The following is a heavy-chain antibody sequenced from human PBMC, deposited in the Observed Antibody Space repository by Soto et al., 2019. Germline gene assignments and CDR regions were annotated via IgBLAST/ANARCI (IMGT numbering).Heavy chain of an antibody. J-gene: IGHJ4*02. Sequence: QVQLQESGPGLVEPSGTLSLTCAVSGDSISSSHWWSWVRQPPGEGLERIGEIFHSGTTKYNPSLESLVTMSVDKSNIQVSLKLTSVTAADTAVYYCARQLERGDLPEGFEYWGQGTLATVSS. V-gene: IGHV4-4*02. D-gene: IGHD1-1*01. CDR1: GDSISSSHW. CDR3: ARQLERGDLPEGFEY. CDR2: IFHSGTT.